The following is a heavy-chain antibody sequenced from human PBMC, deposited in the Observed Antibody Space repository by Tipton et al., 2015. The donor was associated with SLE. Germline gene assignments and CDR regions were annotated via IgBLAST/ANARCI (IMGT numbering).Heavy chain of an antibody. V-gene: IGHV4-34*01. CDR1: GGSFSDYS. J-gene: IGHJ1*01. D-gene: IGHD3-3*01. Sequence: TLSLTCVVYGGSFSDYSWSWIRQSPGKGLEWIGEINHSGSTNYNPSLKSRVTISVDTSKIQFSLKLTSVTAADTAVYYCARARHGGAEYFEHWGQGTLVTVSS. CDR2: INHSGST. CDR3: ARARHGGAEYFEH.